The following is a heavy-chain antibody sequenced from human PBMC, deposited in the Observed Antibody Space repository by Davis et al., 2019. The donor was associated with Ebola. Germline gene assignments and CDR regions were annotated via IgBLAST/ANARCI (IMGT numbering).Heavy chain of an antibody. V-gene: IGHV5-51*01. Sequence: GESLKISCKGSGYSFINYWIGWVRQMPGKGLEWMGIIYPGDSDTRYSPSFQGQVTISADKSINTAYLQWSSLRASDTAMYYCARGTDGYNPGGYFDSWGQGTLVTVSS. CDR2: IYPGDSDT. J-gene: IGHJ4*02. CDR1: GYSFINYW. CDR3: ARGTDGYNPGGYFDS. D-gene: IGHD5-24*01.